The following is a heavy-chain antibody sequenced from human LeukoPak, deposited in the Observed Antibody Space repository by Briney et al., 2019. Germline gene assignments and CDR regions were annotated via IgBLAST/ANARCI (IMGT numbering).Heavy chain of an antibody. CDR3: AKSPGYSSSWCDY. Sequence: PGGSLRLSCAASGLTFSSYAMSWVRQAPGKGLEWVSAISGGGGSTYYADSVEGRFSISRDNSKNTLYLQMNSLGAEDTAIYYCAKSPGYSSSWCDYWGQGTLVTVSS. CDR1: GLTFSSYA. D-gene: IGHD6-13*01. CDR2: ISGGGGST. J-gene: IGHJ4*02. V-gene: IGHV3-23*01.